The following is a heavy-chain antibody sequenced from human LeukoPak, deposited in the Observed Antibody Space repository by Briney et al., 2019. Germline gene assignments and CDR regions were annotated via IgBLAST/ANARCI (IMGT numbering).Heavy chain of an antibody. CDR3: VLEPRGPTFGGVIVMPRLCY. CDR2: IYYSGST. D-gene: IGHD3-16*02. J-gene: IGHJ4*02. Sequence: SETLSLTCTVSGGSISSSSYYWGWIRQPPGKGLEWIGSIYYSGSTYYNPSLKSRVAISVDTSKNQFSLKLSSVTAADTAVYYCVLEPRGPTFGGVIVMPRLCYWGQGTLVTVSS. V-gene: IGHV4-39*07. CDR1: GGSISSSSYY.